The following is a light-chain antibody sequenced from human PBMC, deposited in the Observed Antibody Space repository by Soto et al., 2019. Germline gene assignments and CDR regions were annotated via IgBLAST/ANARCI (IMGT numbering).Light chain of an antibody. V-gene: IGKV1-27*01. CDR1: QGISNY. Sequence: DIQMTQSPSSLSASVGDRVTITCRASQGISNYLAWYQQKPGKVPKLLIYAASTLQSGVPSRFSGSGSGTDFILTISSLESDGVATYYGQKEESAPLTFGGGTKVEI. CDR3: QKEESAPLT. J-gene: IGKJ4*01. CDR2: AAS.